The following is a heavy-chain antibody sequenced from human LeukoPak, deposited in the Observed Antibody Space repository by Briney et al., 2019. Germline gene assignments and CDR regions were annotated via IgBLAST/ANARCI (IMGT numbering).Heavy chain of an antibody. V-gene: IGHV1-2*02. CDR1: GYTFTGYY. J-gene: IGHJ3*02. Sequence: ASVKVSCKASGYTFTGYYMHWVRQAPGQGLEWMGWINPNSGGTNYAQKFQGRVTMTRDTSISTAYMELSRLRSDDTAVYYCARDKSSGYYDAFDIWGQGTMVTVSS. D-gene: IGHD3-22*01. CDR3: ARDKSSGYYDAFDI. CDR2: INPNSGGT.